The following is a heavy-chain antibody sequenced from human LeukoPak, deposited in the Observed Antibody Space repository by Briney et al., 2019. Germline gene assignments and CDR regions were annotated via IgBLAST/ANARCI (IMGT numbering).Heavy chain of an antibody. CDR2: IYSGGST. D-gene: IGHD2-21*02. CDR1: GFTVSSNY. CDR3: ARVVVVTADPGWFDP. J-gene: IGHJ5*02. V-gene: IGHV3-53*01. Sequence: GGSLRLSCAASGFTVSSNYMSWVGQAPGKGLEWVSVIYSGGSTYYADSVKGRFTISRDNSKNTLYLQMNSLRAEDTAVYYCARVVVVTADPGWFDPWGQGTLVTVSS.